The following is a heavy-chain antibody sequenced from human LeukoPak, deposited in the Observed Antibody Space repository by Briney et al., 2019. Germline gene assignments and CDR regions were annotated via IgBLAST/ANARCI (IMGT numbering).Heavy chain of an antibody. V-gene: IGHV3-43D*04. J-gene: IGHJ4*02. CDR3: AKDLDISSSPGGFDY. D-gene: IGHD6-6*01. CDR2: ISWDGGST. Sequence: PGGSLRLSCAASGFTFDDYAMHWVRQAPGKGLEWVSLISWDGGSTYYADSVKGRFTISRDNSKNSLYLQMNSLRAEDTALYYCAKDLDISSSPGGFDYWGQGTLVTVSS. CDR1: GFTFDDYA.